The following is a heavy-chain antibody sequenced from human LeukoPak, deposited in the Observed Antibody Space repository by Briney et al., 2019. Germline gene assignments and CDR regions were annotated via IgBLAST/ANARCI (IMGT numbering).Heavy chain of an antibody. CDR2: INPNSGGT. CDR1: GYTFTGYY. V-gene: IGHV1-2*02. CDR3: ARRNYDILTGYYYYFDY. D-gene: IGHD3-9*01. J-gene: IGHJ4*02. Sequence: ASVKVSCKASGYTFTGYYMHWVRRAPGQGLEWMGWINPNSGGTNYAQKFQGRVTMTRDTSISTAYMELSRLRSDDTAVYYCARRNYDILTGYYYYFDYWGQGTLVTVSS.